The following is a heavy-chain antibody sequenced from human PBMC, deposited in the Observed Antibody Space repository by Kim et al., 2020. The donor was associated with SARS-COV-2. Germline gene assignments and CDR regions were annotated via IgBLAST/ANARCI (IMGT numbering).Heavy chain of an antibody. Sequence: SETLSLTCAVYGGSFSGYYWSWIRQPPGKGLEWIGEINHSGSTNYNPSLKSRVTISVDTSKNQFSLKLSSVTAADTAVYYCARWLLANYDSSGYYAFDICGPGTMVTVSS. D-gene: IGHD3-22*01. CDR1: GGSFSGYY. V-gene: IGHV4-34*01. CDR3: ARWLLANYDSSGYYAFDI. CDR2: INHSGST. J-gene: IGHJ3*02.